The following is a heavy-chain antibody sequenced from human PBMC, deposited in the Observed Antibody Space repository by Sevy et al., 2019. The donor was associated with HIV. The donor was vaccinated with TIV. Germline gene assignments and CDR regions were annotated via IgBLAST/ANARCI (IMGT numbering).Heavy chain of an antibody. CDR1: GYTFTSYG. CDR2: ISAYNGNT. J-gene: IGHJ6*03. D-gene: IGHD3-9*01. CDR3: ARESETYYDILTGYQYYMDV. V-gene: IGHV1-18*01. Sequence: ASVKVSCKASGYTFTSYGISWVRQAPGQGLEWMGWISAYNGNTNYAQKLQGRVTMTTDTSTSTAYMELRGLRSDDTAVYYCARESETYYDILTGYQYYMDVWGKGTTVTVSS.